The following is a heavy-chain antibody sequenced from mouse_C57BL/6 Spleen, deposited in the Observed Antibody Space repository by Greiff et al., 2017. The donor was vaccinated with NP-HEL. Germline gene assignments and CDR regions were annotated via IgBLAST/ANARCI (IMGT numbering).Heavy chain of an antibody. V-gene: IGHV1-64*01. Sequence: VQLQQPGAELVKPGASVKLSCKASGYTFTSYCMHWVKQRPGQGLEWIGMIHPNSGSTNYNEKFKSKATLTVDKSSSTAYMQLSSLKSEDSAVYYCANSYTISSMDYWGQGTSVTVSS. CDR3: ANSYTISSMDY. D-gene: IGHD3-3*01. CDR1: GYTFTSYC. CDR2: IHPNSGST. J-gene: IGHJ4*01.